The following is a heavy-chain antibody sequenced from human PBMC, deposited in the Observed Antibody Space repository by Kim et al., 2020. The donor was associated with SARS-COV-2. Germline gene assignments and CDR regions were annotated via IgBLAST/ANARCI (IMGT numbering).Heavy chain of an antibody. Sequence: GGSLRLSCAASGFTFSSYAMSWVRQAPGKGLEWVSAISGSGGSTYYADSVKGRFTISRDNSKNTLYLQMNSLRAEDTAVYYCAKDGKAVAGFLDAFDIWGQGTMVTVSS. CDR1: GFTFSSYA. D-gene: IGHD6-19*01. J-gene: IGHJ3*02. V-gene: IGHV3-23*01. CDR3: AKDGKAVAGFLDAFDI. CDR2: ISGSGGST.